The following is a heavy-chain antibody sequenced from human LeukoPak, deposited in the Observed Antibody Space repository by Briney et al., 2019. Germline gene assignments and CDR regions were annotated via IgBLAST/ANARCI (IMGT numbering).Heavy chain of an antibody. J-gene: IGHJ6*02. CDR2: IKQDGSEK. CDR1: GFTFSSYW. CDR3: AREIGVGSYGSGSYAYYYYYGMDV. Sequence: HTGGSLRLSCAASGFTFSSYWMSWVRQAPGKGLEGVANIKQDGSEKYYVDSVKGRFTISRDNAKNSLYLQMNSLRAEDTAVYYCAREIGVGSYGSGSYAYYYYYGMDVWGQGTTVTVSS. D-gene: IGHD3-10*01. V-gene: IGHV3-7*01.